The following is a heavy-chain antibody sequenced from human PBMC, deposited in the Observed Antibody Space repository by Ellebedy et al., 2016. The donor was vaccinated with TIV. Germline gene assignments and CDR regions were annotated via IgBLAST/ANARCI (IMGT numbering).Heavy chain of an antibody. D-gene: IGHD1-14*01. CDR2: ISGSGDT. CDR1: GFTFSIYA. CDR3: AKDRYNGRERWFDP. Sequence: GESLKISCAASGFTFSIYAMSWVRQAPGKGLEWVSLISGSGDTYYADSVKDRFTISRDNSNNTVYLQMNSLRPEDTAVYYRAKDRYNGRERWFDPWGQGTLVTVSS. J-gene: IGHJ5*02. V-gene: IGHV3-23*01.